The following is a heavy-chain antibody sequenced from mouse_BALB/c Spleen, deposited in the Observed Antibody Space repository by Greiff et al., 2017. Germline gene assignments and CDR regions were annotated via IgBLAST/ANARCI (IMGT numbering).Heavy chain of an antibody. Sequence: EVKLVESGGGLVKPGGSLKLSCAASGFTFSSFGMHWVRQAPEKGLEWVAYISSGSSTIYYADTVKGRFTISRDKPKNTLFLQMTSLRSEDTAMYYCARVQRWQGFAYGGEGTLVTVSA. CDR1: GFTFSSFG. CDR3: ARVQRWQGFAY. V-gene: IGHV5-17*02. D-gene: IGHD6-1*01. CDR2: ISSGSSTI. J-gene: IGHJ3*01.